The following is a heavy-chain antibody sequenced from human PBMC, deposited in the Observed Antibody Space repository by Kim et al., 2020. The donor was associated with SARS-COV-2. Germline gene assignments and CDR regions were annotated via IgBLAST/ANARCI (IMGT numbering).Heavy chain of an antibody. Sequence: GGSLRLSCAASGFTFSGSAMHWVRQASGKGLEWVGRIRSKANSYATAYAASVKGRFTISRDDSKNTAYLQMNSLKTEDTAVYYCILSSSFDYWGQGTLVTVSS. CDR3: ILSSSFDY. CDR1: GFTFSGSA. D-gene: IGHD6-6*01. CDR2: IRSKANSYAT. J-gene: IGHJ4*02. V-gene: IGHV3-73*01.